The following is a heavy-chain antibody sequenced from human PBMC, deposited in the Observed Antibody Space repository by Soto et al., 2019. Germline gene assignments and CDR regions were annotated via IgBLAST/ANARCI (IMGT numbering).Heavy chain of an antibody. Sequence: SETLSLTCVVSGGSLSRYYWSWIRQPPGKGLEWIGYIYYSGSTNYNPSLKSRVTISVDTSKIQFSLNLSSVTAADSAVYYCARNWGSTNDYWGRGTLVTVSS. CDR3: ARNWGSTNDY. CDR2: IYYSGST. CDR1: GGSLSRYY. D-gene: IGHD3-16*01. V-gene: IGHV4-59*01. J-gene: IGHJ4*02.